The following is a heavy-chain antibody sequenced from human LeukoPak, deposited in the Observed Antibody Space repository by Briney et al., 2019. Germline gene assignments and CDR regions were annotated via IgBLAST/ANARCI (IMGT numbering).Heavy chain of an antibody. D-gene: IGHD1-26*01. CDR1: GFTFSSDA. CDR3: AKDGRGPYYYYYMDV. CDR2: MSGSGGST. V-gene: IGHV3-23*01. J-gene: IGHJ6*03. Sequence: GGSLRLSCAASGFTFSSDAISWVRQAPGKGLEWVSAMSGSGGSTYYADSVKGRFTISRDNSKNTLYLQMNSLIAEDTAVYYCAKDGRGPYYYYYMDVWGKGTTVTLSS.